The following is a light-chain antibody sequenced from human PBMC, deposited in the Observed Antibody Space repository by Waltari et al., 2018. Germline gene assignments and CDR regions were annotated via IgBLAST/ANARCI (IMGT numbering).Light chain of an antibody. CDR2: AVT. J-gene: IGLJ3*02. V-gene: IGLV2-14*01. CDR1: SSDVGGYNY. Sequence: QSALTQPASVSGSPGQSITISCTGTSSDVGGYNYVSWYQQHPGKAPKLMIYAVTKRPSGVSKRFSRSKSGNTASLTIAGLQAEDEADYYCSSYTSISAWVFGGGTKLTVL. CDR3: SSYTSISAWV.